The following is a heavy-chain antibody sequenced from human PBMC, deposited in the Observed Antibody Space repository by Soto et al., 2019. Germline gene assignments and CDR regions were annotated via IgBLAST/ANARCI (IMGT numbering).Heavy chain of an antibody. J-gene: IGHJ3*01. CDR3: ARHSYDTLTGFV. V-gene: IGHV4-59*08. D-gene: IGHD3-9*01. Sequence: QVQLQESGPGLVKPSETLSLTCTVSGGSISSYYWSWIRQPPGKGLEWIGYIYYSGSTNYNPSLKSRVIISVDTSKNQFSLKLSSVTAADTAVYYCARHSYDTLTGFVWGQGTMVTVSS. CDR2: IYYSGST. CDR1: GGSISSYY.